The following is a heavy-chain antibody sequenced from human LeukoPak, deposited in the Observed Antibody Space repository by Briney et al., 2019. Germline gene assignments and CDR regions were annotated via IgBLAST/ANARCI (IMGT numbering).Heavy chain of an antibody. J-gene: IGHJ4*02. CDR1: GGSISNSNYY. V-gene: IGHV4-39*01. Sequence: SETLSLTCTVSGGSISNSNYYWGWVRQPPGKGLEWIGSIYYGGYTYYNPSLKSRVTISVDRSKNQFSLKLNSVTAADTAVYYCARLTHNNSGYYYFDYWGQGTLVTVSS. CDR2: IYYGGYT. D-gene: IGHD6-19*01. CDR3: ARLTHNNSGYYYFDY.